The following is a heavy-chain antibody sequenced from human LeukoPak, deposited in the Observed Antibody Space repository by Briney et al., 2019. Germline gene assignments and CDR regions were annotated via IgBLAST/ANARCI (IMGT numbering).Heavy chain of an antibody. J-gene: IGHJ2*01. D-gene: IGHD2-15*01. Sequence: GGSLRLSCAASGFTFSSYAMSWVRQAPGKGLEWVSGISGSDGSTNYADSVKGRFTISRDNSKNTLYLQMNSLRAEDTAVYYCAKSFGGYCSGGSCYPGYFDLWGRGTLVTVSS. CDR3: AKSFGGYCSGGSCYPGYFDL. CDR2: ISGSDGST. V-gene: IGHV3-23*01. CDR1: GFTFSSYA.